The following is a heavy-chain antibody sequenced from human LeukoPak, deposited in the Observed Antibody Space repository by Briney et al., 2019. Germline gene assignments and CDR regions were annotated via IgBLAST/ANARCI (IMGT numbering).Heavy chain of an antibody. J-gene: IGHJ4*02. D-gene: IGHD3-10*01. CDR2: VYYSGNT. CDR3: ARRGEFFDY. V-gene: IGHV4-59*01. CDR1: GGSINNYY. Sequence: SETLSLTCTVSGGSINNYYWSWIRQPPGKRLEWIGYVYYSGNTNYNPSLKSRVTISVDTSKNQFSLKLSSVTAADTAVYYCARRGEFFDYWGQGTLVTVSS.